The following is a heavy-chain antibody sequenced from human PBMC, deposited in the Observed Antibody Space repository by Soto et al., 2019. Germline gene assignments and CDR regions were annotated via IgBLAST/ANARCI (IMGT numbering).Heavy chain of an antibody. CDR2: ISYDGSTK. D-gene: IGHD6-19*01. J-gene: IGHJ4*02. CDR3: AGDRSSGLVPLGY. CDR1: GFTFSSYT. Sequence: QVQLVESGGGVVQPGRSLRLSCAASGFTFSSYTMHWVRQAPGKGLEWVAVISYDGSTKYYADYVKGRFTISRDNSKNTLYLQMNSLRAEDTAVYDCAGDRSSGLVPLGYWGQGALVTVSS. V-gene: IGHV3-30-3*01.